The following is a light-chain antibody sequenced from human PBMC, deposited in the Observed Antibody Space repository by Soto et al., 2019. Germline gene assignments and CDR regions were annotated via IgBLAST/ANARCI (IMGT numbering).Light chain of an antibody. Sequence: QAVVTQPPSTSGTPGQRVTISCSGTISNIGGNTVNWYQHVPGSAPKLLIYRDDQRPSGVPDRFSGSKSATSASLSISGLQSEYEADYYCAAWDDGLKGRLFGGGTKLTVL. CDR1: ISNIGGNT. CDR2: RDD. CDR3: AAWDDGLKGRL. J-gene: IGLJ2*01. V-gene: IGLV1-44*01.